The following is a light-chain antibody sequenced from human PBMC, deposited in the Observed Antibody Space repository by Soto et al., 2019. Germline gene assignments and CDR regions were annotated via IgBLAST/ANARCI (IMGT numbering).Light chain of an antibody. Sequence: EIVMTQSPATLSVSPGERATLSCRASQSVSSNLAWYQQKPGQAPRLLIYGASTRATGIPARFSRSGSETEFTLTISGLQSEDFAVYYCQQYNNWPQPFGQGTKVEIK. J-gene: IGKJ1*01. CDR3: QQYNNWPQP. CDR1: QSVSSN. CDR2: GAS. V-gene: IGKV3-15*01.